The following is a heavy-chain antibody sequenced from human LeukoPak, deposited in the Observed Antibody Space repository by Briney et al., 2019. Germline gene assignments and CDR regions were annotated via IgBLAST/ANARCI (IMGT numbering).Heavy chain of an antibody. Sequence: GGSLRLSCAASGFTLSDYYMSWIRQAPGKGLEWVLYNSGRSSYTNYADSVNGRFTISRDNAKNSLNLQMNSLRAEDTAVYYCARLAYCGGDCFYWVDYWGQGTLVTVSS. D-gene: IGHD2-21*02. CDR2: NSGRSSYT. CDR3: ARLAYCGGDCFYWVDY. J-gene: IGHJ4*02. V-gene: IGHV3-11*03. CDR1: GFTLSDYY.